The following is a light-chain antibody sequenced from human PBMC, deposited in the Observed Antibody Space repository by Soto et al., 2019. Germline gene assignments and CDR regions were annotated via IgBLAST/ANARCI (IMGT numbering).Light chain of an antibody. J-gene: IGKJ1*01. Sequence: DIHMTQSPSTLPASXGDRVTLTCRGRESISSWLAWYQQKPGXAPDLLXHAASSLQRGGPSRFSGSGSVTDFTRTISSLQPEDFATYYGQQSYSTPWTFGQGTKVDIK. CDR3: QQSYSTPWT. V-gene: IGKV1-39*01. CDR2: AAS. CDR1: ESISSW.